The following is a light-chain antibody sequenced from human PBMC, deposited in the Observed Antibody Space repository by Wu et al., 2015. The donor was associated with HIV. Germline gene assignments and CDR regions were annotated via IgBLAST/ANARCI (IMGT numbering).Light chain of an antibody. J-gene: IGKJ1*01. Sequence: EIQMTQSPSSLSAPVGERVTITCRASQNIGKILSWYQQRPGKAPYLLIYGASNLQSGVPSRFSGSGSGTDFTLSIKSLQPEDFATYYCQQSDITPWTFGQGTKVEIK. CDR2: GAS. CDR3: QQSDITPWT. V-gene: IGKV1-39*01. CDR1: QNIGKI.